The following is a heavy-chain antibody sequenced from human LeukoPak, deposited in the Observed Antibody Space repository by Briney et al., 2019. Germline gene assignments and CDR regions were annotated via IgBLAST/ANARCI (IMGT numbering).Heavy chain of an antibody. V-gene: IGHV5-51*01. CDR3: AAKRGQWLVRGAFDI. J-gene: IGHJ3*02. CDR1: GYSFTSYW. Sequence: GESLKISCKGSGYSFTSYWIGWVRQMPGKGLEWMGIIYPGDSDTRYSPSFQGQVTISADKSISTAYLQWSSLKASDTAMYYCAAKRGQWLVRGAFDIRGQGTMVTVSS. CDR2: IYPGDSDT. D-gene: IGHD6-19*01.